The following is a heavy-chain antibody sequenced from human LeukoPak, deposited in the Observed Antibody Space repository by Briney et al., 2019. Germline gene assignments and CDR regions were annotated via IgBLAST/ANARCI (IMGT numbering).Heavy chain of an antibody. J-gene: IGHJ4*02. V-gene: IGHV4-59*08. CDR2: IYYRGST. CDR3: ARYNGSYLSPFDY. Sequence: SETLSLTCTVSGGSIRSYYWSWIRQPPGKGLEWIGYIYYRGSTNYNPSLKSRVTMSVDTSKNQFSLKLTSVTAADTAVYYCARYNGSYLSPFDYWGQGTLVTVSS. D-gene: IGHD1-26*01. CDR1: GGSIRSYY.